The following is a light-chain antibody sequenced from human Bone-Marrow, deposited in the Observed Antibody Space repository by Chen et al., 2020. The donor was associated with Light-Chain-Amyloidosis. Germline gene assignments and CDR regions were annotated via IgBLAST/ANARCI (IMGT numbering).Light chain of an antibody. CDR3: QSYDSSNPAWV. CDR1: SGNIASNY. V-gene: IGLV6-57*02. J-gene: IGLJ3*02. Sequence: NFMLTQPHSVSESPGKTVTISCTGHSGNIASNYVQWYHQRPGSAPTIVIYEDKQRPSGVPDRFSGSIDSSSNSASHTISGLKTEDEADYYCQSYDSSNPAWVFGGGTKLTV. CDR2: EDK.